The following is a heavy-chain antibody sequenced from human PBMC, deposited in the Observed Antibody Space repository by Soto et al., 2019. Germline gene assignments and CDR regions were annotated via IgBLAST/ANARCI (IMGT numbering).Heavy chain of an antibody. CDR1: GGSISSYY. J-gene: IGHJ5*02. D-gene: IGHD2-2*01. CDR3: ARFLGYCSSTSCYSSNWFDP. V-gene: IGHV4-59*01. CDR2: IYYSGST. Sequence: PSETLSLTCTVSGGSISSYYWSWIRQPPGKGLEWIGYIYYSGSTNYNPSLKSRVTISVDTSKNQFSLKLSSVTAADTAVYYCARFLGYCSSTSCYSSNWFDPWGQGTLVTSPQ.